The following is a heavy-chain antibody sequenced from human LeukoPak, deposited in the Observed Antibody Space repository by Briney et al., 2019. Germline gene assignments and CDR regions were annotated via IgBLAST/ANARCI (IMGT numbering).Heavy chain of an antibody. CDR2: IIPIFGTA. CDR1: GGTFSSYA. CDR3: ATAPPSGTYYYFDY. Sequence: SVKVSCKASGGTFSSYAISWVRQAPGQGLEWMGGIIPIFGTANYAQKFQGRVTMTRDTSTSIVYMELNSLRSEDTAVYYCATAPPSGTYYYFDYWGQGTLVTVSS. J-gene: IGHJ4*02. D-gene: IGHD1-26*01. V-gene: IGHV1-69*05.